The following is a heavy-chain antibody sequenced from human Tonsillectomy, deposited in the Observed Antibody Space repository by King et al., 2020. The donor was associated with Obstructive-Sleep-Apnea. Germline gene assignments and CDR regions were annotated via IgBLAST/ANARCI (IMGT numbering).Heavy chain of an antibody. CDR2: IYYSGST. V-gene: IGHV4-31*03. D-gene: IGHD3-9*01. Sequence: QVQLQESGPGLVKPSQTLSLTCTVSGGSISSGGYYWSWIRQHPGKGLEWIGYIYYSGSTYYNPSLKSRVTISVDTSKNQFSLKLSSVTAADTAVYYCARGTYDILTGYYTQIGHWGQGTLVTVSS. J-gene: IGHJ5*02. CDR1: GGSISSGGYY. CDR3: ARGTYDILTGYYTQIGH.